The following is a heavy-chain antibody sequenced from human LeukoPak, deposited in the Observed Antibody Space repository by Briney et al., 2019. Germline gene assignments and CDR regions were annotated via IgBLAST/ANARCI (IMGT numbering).Heavy chain of an antibody. V-gene: IGHV4-38-2*02. CDR2: MYHSGST. D-gene: IGHD2-15*01. CDR3: AGEPLYCSGGSCSSGDY. J-gene: IGHJ4*02. Sequence: SETLSLTCSVSGYSISSAYYWGWIRQPPGKGLEWIGTMYHSGSTNYNPSLKSRVTISKDTSKNQFALKLSSVTAADTAVYYCAGEPLYCSGGSCSSGDYWGQGTLVTVSS. CDR1: GYSISSAYY.